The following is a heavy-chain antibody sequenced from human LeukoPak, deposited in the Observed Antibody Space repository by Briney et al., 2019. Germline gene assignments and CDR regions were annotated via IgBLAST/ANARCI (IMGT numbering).Heavy chain of an antibody. J-gene: IGHJ5*02. CDR2: INHSGGT. V-gene: IGHV4-34*01. D-gene: IGHD6-6*01. Sequence: SETLSLTSAVYGGSFIGYDWTWIRQPPGKGLEWIGEINHSGGTNYNPSLKSRVTISVDTSKNQFSLKRSSVTAADTAVYYCASLARGGNWFDPWGQGTLVTVSS. CDR1: GGSFIGYD. CDR3: ASLARGGNWFDP.